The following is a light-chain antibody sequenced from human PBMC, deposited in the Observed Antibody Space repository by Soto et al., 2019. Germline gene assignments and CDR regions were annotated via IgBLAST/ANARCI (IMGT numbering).Light chain of an antibody. CDR2: GAS. J-gene: IGKJ5*01. Sequence: ERVMTQYPATLSVCPGERATLSCRASQSVSSKLAWYQQKPGQAPRLLIYGASTRATGIPARFSGSGSGTEFTLTISSLQSEDFAVYYCQQYTNWPPITLGQGTRLEI. CDR1: QSVSSK. CDR3: QQYTNWPPIT. V-gene: IGKV3-15*01.